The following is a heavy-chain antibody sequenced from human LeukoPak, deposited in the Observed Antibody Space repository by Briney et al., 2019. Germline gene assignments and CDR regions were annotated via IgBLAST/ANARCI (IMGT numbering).Heavy chain of an antibody. D-gene: IGHD3-10*01. CDR3: ARVWRFGELFYSNWFDP. Sequence: SETLSLTCTVSGVSISSYYCSWIRQPPGKGLEWIGDIYYSVSTNYNPSHKSRGTLSVDTSKNQFSLKLSSVTAADTAVSSCARVWRFGELFYSNWFDPWGQGALVTVSS. CDR2: IYYSVST. J-gene: IGHJ5*02. CDR1: GVSISSYY. V-gene: IGHV4-59*01.